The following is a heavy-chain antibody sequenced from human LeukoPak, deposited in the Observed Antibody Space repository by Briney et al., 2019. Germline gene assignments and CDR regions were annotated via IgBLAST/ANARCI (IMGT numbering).Heavy chain of an antibody. CDR1: GYTFTSYD. CDR3: ARGSVRGHYSYYYGMDV. Sequence: ASVKVSCKASGYTFTSYDINWVRQATGQGLEWMGWMNPNSGNTGYAQKFQGRVTMTRNTSISTAYMELSSLRSEDTAVYYCARGSVRGHYSYYYGMDVWGQGTTVTVSS. D-gene: IGHD3-10*01. CDR2: MNPNSGNT. V-gene: IGHV1-8*01. J-gene: IGHJ6*02.